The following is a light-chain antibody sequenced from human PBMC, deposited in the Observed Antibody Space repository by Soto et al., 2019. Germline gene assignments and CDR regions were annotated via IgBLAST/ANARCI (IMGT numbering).Light chain of an antibody. Sequence: QSALTQPASVSGSLGQSITISCTGTSSDVGYYDYVSWYQQHPGKAPKLMIYEVTDRPSGGSNRLSVSKSGNTASLTISGLQAEDEADYYCSSYTYGSTYVFGTGTKRTVL. CDR1: SSDVGYYDY. V-gene: IGLV2-14*01. CDR3: SSYTYGSTYV. J-gene: IGLJ1*01. CDR2: EVT.